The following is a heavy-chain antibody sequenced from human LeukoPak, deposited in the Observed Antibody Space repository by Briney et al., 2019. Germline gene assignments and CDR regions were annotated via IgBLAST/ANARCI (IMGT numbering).Heavy chain of an antibody. V-gene: IGHV4-59*01. Sequence: PSETLSLTCAVSGDSISNFYWSWIRQPPGKGLEWIGYIYYSGSTNYNPSLKSRVTISVDTSKNQFSLKLSSVTAADTAVYYCARDSQGSMMDVWGKGTTVTISS. CDR2: IYYSGST. CDR3: ARDSQGSMMDV. J-gene: IGHJ6*04. CDR1: GDSISNFY.